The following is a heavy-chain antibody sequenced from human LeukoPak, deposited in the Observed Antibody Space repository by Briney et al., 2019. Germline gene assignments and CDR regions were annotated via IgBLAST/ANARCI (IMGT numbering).Heavy chain of an antibody. CDR2: IIGSSTYT. CDR1: GLTFSDYY. CDR3: AIIAYSYDAFDI. Sequence: GGSLRLSCAASGLTFSDYYMIWIGQAPGKGLEWVSYIIGSSTYTNYADSVKGRFTISRDNAKNSLYLQMNSLRDEDTGVYYCAIIAYSYDAFDIWGQGTMVTVSS. V-gene: IGHV3-11*03. J-gene: IGHJ3*02. D-gene: IGHD1-26*01.